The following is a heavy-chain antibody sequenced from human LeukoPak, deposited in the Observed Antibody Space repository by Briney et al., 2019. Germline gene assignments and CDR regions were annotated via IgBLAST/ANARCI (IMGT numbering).Heavy chain of an antibody. Sequence: PGGSLRLSCAASGFTFSSYAMSWVRQAPGKGLEWVSAISGSGGSTYYADSVKGRFTISRDNAKNSLYLQMNSLRAEDTAVYYCARASRITIFGVVNDYWGQGTLVTVSS. D-gene: IGHD3-3*01. V-gene: IGHV3-23*01. CDR2: ISGSGGST. CDR3: ARASRITIFGVVNDY. CDR1: GFTFSSYA. J-gene: IGHJ4*02.